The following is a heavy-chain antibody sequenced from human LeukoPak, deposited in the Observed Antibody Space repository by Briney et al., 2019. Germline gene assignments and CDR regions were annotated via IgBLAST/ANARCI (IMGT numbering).Heavy chain of an antibody. J-gene: IGHJ4*02. D-gene: IGHD4-23*01. CDR1: GYGFSSYW. CDR2: ICPGDSDT. Sequence: GESLKIPCKGLGYGFSSYWIGWVRQMPGKGLEYMGIICPGDSDTRYSQSFQGQVTISADKSITTAYLQWSSLKASDTAMYYCARHTTVGGSLRFDYWGQGTLVSVSS. CDR3: ARHTTVGGSLRFDY. V-gene: IGHV5-51*01.